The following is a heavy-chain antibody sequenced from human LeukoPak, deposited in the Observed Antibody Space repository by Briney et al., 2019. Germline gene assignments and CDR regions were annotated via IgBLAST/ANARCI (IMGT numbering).Heavy chain of an antibody. CDR2: IDPSDSYT. CDR1: GYSFTSYW. J-gene: IGHJ5*02. CDR3: AGLMGYCSGGSCPEWFDP. V-gene: IGHV5-10-1*01. Sequence: GESLKISCKGSGYSFTSYWISWVRQMPGKGLEWMGRIDPSDSYTNYSPSFQGHVTISADKSISTAYLQWSSLKASDTAMYYCAGLMGYCSGGSCPEWFDPWGQGTLVTVSS. D-gene: IGHD2-15*01.